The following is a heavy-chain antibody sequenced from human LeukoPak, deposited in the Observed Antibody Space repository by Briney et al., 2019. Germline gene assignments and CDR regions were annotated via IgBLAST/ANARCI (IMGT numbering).Heavy chain of an antibody. CDR1: GFSFKDYW. Sequence: GGSLRLSCAASGFSFKDYWMGWVRQAPGKGLEWVADIEPDGSGKTYVDSVKGRFSISRDNAQQSLYLQMDTLTAEDTAVYYCVTSWVRQQRDFWGQGILVTVSP. CDR3: VTSWVRQQRDF. V-gene: IGHV3-7*01. J-gene: IGHJ4*02. CDR2: IEPDGSGK. D-gene: IGHD3-10*01.